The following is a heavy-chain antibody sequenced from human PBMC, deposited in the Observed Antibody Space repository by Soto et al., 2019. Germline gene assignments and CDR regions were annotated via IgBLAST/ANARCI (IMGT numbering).Heavy chain of an antibody. Sequence: PSETLSLTCTVSGGSISSYYWSWIRQPPGKGLEWIGYIYYSGSTNYNPSLKSRVTISVDTSKNQFSLKLSSVTAADTAVYYCAREYCSGGSCYFHYWGQGTLVTVSS. V-gene: IGHV4-59*12. CDR2: IYYSGST. CDR1: GGSISSYY. D-gene: IGHD2-15*01. CDR3: AREYCSGGSCYFHY. J-gene: IGHJ4*02.